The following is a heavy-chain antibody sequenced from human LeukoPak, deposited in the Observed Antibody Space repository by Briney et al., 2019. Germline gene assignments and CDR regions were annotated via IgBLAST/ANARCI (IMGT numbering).Heavy chain of an antibody. CDR3: ARAGYYFDSSGYD. V-gene: IGHV3-9*01. CDR2: ISWNSGSI. J-gene: IGHJ4*02. D-gene: IGHD3-22*01. CDR1: GFTFDDYA. Sequence: GGSLRLSCAASGFTFDDYAIHWVRQAPGKGLEWVSGISWNSGSIGCADSVKGRFTISRDNAKNTLYLQMNSLRAEDTAVYYCARAGYYFDSSGYDWGQGTLVTVSS.